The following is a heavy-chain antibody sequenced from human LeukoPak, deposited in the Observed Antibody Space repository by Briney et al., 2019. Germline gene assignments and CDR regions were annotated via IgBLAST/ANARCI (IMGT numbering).Heavy chain of an antibody. D-gene: IGHD3-10*01. CDR1: GFTFSSYA. V-gene: IGHV3-23*01. J-gene: IGHJ4*02. Sequence: PGGSLRLSCAASGFTFSSYAMSWVRQAPGKGLEWVSAISGSGGSTYYADSVKGRFTISRDNSKNTLYLQMNSLRAEDTAVYYCANEGIYGSRSYYNPFDYWGQGTLVTVSS. CDR3: ANEGIYGSRSYYNPFDY. CDR2: ISGSGGST.